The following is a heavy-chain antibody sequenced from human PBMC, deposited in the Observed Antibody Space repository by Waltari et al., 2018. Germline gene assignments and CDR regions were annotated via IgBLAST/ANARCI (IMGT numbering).Heavy chain of an antibody. V-gene: IGHV3-48*03. D-gene: IGHD5-12*01. J-gene: IGHJ4*02. CDR3: ARDGYNCFDY. CDR2: ISSSGSTI. Sequence: EVQLVESGGGLVQPGGSLRLSCAASGFTFRSYDMNWVRQAPGKGLEWVSYISSSGSTIYYADSVKGRFTISRDNAKNSLYLQMNSLRAEDTAVYYCARDGYNCFDYWGQGTLVTVSS. CDR1: GFTFRSYD.